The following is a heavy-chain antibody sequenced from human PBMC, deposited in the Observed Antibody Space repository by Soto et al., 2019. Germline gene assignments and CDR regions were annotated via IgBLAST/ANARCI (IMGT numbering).Heavy chain of an antibody. CDR1: GFTFSNYG. D-gene: IGHD1-7*01. CDR2: IWYDGSNK. CDR3: ARDQRNWNFYFDY. J-gene: IGHJ4*02. Sequence: QVQLVASGGGVVQPGRSLRLSCSASGFTFSNYGIHWVRQAPGKGLEWVAVIWYDGSNKYYADSVKGRFTISRDNSKNTLYLQMNSLRAEDTAVYYCARDQRNWNFYFDYWGQGTLVTVSS. V-gene: IGHV3-33*01.